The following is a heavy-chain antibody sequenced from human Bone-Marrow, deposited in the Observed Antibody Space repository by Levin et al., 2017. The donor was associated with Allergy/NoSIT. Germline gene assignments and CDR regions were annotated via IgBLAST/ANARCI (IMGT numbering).Heavy chain of an antibody. CDR3: GRDPLDGPIDY. V-gene: IGHV3-48*03. J-gene: IGHJ4*02. CDR1: GFTFSNYE. Sequence: GGSLRLSCAASGFTFSNYEMNWVRQAPGKGLEWVSYISDSGTTTFYADSVKGRFTISRDNAKNSLYLQMQSLTAEDPAVYYCGRDPLDGPIDYWGQGTLVTVSS. CDR2: ISDSGTTT.